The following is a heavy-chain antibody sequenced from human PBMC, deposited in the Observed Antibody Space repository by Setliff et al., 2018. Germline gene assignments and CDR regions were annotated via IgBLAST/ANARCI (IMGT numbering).Heavy chain of an antibody. D-gene: IGHD3-10*01. J-gene: IGHJ3*02. CDR1: GFTFSSYI. CDR2: ISSSSSTI. CDR3: ARDSKDYYGSGSYYNPNAFDT. V-gene: IGHV3-48*04. Sequence: GGSLRLSCAASGFTFSSYIMNWVRQAPGKGLEWVSYISSSSSTIYYADSVKGRFTISRDNAKNSLYLQMNSLRAEDTAVYYCARDSKDYYGSGSYYNPNAFDTWGQGTMVTVSS.